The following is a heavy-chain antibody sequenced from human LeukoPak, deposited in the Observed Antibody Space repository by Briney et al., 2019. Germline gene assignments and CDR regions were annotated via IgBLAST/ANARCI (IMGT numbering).Heavy chain of an antibody. D-gene: IGHD4-17*01. CDR2: ISSSSSTI. CDR1: GFTFSGYS. Sequence: GGSLRLSCAASGFTFSGYSMNGVRRAPGKGLEWVSYISSSSSTIYYADSVKGRFTISRDNAKNSLYLQMNSLGAEDTAVYYCARDQYILTTVTTPFAYWGQGTLVTVSS. J-gene: IGHJ4*02. V-gene: IGHV3-48*04. CDR3: ARDQYILTTVTTPFAY.